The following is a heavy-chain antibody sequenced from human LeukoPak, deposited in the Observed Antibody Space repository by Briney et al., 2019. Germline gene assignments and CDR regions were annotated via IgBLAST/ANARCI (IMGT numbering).Heavy chain of an antibody. CDR1: GFTFSSYG. D-gene: IGHD3-10*01. Sequence: GGSLGLSCAASGFTFSSYGMHWVRQAPGKGLEWVAFIRYDGSNKYYADSVKGRFTISRDNSKNTLYLQMNSLRAEDTAVYYCAKDFGGLLWFGELFPSYYFDYWGQGTLVTVSS. J-gene: IGHJ4*02. CDR3: AKDFGGLLWFGELFPSYYFDY. CDR2: IRYDGSNK. V-gene: IGHV3-30*02.